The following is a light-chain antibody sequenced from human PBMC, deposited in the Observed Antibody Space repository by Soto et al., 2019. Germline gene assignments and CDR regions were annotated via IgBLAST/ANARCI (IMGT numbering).Light chain of an antibody. CDR1: SASVLTSYY. J-gene: IGLJ2*01. CDR2: STN. V-gene: IGLV8-61*01. Sequence: QAVVSQEPSFSVSPGETVTLTCGLTSASVLTSYYPSWYQQTPGQAPRTLIYSTNIRSSGVPDRFSGSILGNKAALTITGAQADDESDYYCALYLGSGTVVFGGGTQLTVL. CDR3: ALYLGSGTVV.